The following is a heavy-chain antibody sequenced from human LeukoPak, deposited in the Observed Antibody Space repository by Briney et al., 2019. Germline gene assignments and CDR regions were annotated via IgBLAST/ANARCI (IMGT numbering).Heavy chain of an antibody. CDR1: GFTFSSYS. D-gene: IGHD3-22*01. J-gene: IGHJ4*02. CDR2: ISSSSSTI. V-gene: IGHV3-48*01. Sequence: GGSLRLSCAASGFTFSSYSMNWVRQAPGKGLEWVSYISSSSSTIYYADSVKGRFTISRDNSKNTLYLQMNSLRVEDTAVHYCAKEKGEYYYDSNGYSSVHYLFDYWGQGTLVTVSS. CDR3: AKEKGEYYYDSNGYSSVHYLFDY.